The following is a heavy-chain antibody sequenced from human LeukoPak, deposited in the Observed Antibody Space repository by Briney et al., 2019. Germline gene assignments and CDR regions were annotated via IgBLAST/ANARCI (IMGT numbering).Heavy chain of an antibody. CDR3: ARGREVVLVPAASFDY. CDR2: INHSGST. V-gene: IGHV4-34*01. J-gene: IGHJ4*02. D-gene: IGHD2-2*01. CDR1: GGSFSGYY. Sequence: SETLSLTCAVYGGSFSGYYWSWIRQPPGKGLEWIGEINHSGSTNYNPSLKSRVTISVDTSKNQFSLKLSSVTAADTAVYYCARGREVVLVPAASFDYWGQGTLVTVSS.